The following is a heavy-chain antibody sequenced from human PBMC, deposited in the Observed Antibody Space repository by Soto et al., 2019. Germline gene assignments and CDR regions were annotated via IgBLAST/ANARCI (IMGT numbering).Heavy chain of an antibody. D-gene: IGHD2-8*02. CDR3: ARVGFWSEAYDAFDI. CDR1: GFTVSSNY. V-gene: IGHV3-66*02. Sequence: GGSLRLSCAASGFTVSSNYMSWVRQAPGKGLEWVSVIYSGGSTYYADSVKGRFTISRDSSKNTLYLQMNSPRADDTAVYYCARVGFWSEAYDAFDIRGQGTMVTVSS. J-gene: IGHJ3*02. CDR2: IYSGGST.